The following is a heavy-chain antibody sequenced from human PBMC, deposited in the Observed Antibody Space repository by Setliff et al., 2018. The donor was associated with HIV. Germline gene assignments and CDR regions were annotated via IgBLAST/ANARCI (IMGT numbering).Heavy chain of an antibody. CDR3: ARGVTIIQY. CDR2: MNANSGSA. Sequence: ASVKVSCKASGYTFNTYDLVWVRQTSGQGLEWMGSMNANSGSAVYAPQFQGRVTMTRNTSISTAYMDMSSLGSEDTAVYYCARGVTIIQYWGQGSLVTVSS. V-gene: IGHV1-8*02. D-gene: IGHD4-4*01. CDR1: GYTFNTYD. J-gene: IGHJ4*02.